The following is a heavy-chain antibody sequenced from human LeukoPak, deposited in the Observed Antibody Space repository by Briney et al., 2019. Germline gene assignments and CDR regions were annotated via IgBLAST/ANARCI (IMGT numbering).Heavy chain of an antibody. J-gene: IGHJ6*02. CDR1: GGTFSSYA. V-gene: IGHV1-69*04. CDR3: ARDTDTAMERYGMDV. CDR2: IIPIFGIA. D-gene: IGHD5-18*01. Sequence: SVKVSCKASGGTFSSYAISWVRQAPGQGLEWMGRIIPIFGIANYAQKFQGRVTITADKPTSTAYMELSSLRSEDTAVYYCARDTDTAMERYGMDVWGQGTTATVSS.